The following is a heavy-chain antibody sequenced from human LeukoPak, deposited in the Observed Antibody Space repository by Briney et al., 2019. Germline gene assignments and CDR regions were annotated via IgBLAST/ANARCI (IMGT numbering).Heavy chain of an antibody. CDR3: ARARGDAARFDY. Sequence: SQTLSLTCAVSGGSIISGGYSWSWIRQPPGKGLEWIGYIYHSGSTYYNPSLKSRVTISVDRSKNQFSLKLSSVTAADTAVYYCARARGDAARFDYWGQGTLVTVSS. J-gene: IGHJ4*02. V-gene: IGHV4-30-2*01. D-gene: IGHD2-21*01. CDR2: IYHSGST. CDR1: GGSIISGGYS.